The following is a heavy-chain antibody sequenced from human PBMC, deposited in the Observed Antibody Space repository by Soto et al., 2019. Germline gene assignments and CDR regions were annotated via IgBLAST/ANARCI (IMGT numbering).Heavy chain of an antibody. J-gene: IGHJ6*02. CDR2: IYDSGTT. CDR1: GGSISSGGYS. V-gene: IGHV4-30-2*01. Sequence: TSETLSLTCAVSGGSISSGGYSWSWIRQPPGKGLEWIGYIYDSGTTYYNPSLKSRVTISVDRSKNQFSLKLSSVTAADTAVYYCARANYADYGYGMDVWGQGTTVTVSS. D-gene: IGHD1-7*01. CDR3: ARANYADYGYGMDV.